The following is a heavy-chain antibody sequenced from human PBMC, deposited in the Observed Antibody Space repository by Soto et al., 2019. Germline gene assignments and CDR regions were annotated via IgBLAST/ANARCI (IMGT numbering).Heavy chain of an antibody. CDR2: IIPIFGTT. V-gene: IGHV1-69*01. J-gene: IGHJ4*02. D-gene: IGHD1-1*01. CDR3: ARPRTTATTKGYDY. Sequence: QVQLVQSGAEVKKPGSSVRVSCKASGGTFSSYPIGWARQAPGQGLEWMGVIIPIFGTTNYAQRFQARVTISADESTSTANMKLSTPRYEDTAVYFCARPRTTATTKGYDYWGQGTLVTVSS. CDR1: GGTFSSYP.